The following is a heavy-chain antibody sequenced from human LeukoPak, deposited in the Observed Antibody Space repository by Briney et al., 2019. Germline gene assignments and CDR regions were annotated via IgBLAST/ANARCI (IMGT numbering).Heavy chain of an antibody. CDR3: ARDLPKTGYVGACDI. J-gene: IGHJ3*02. Sequence: GGSLRLSCAASGFTFSSYSMNWVRQAPGKGLEWVSSISSSSSYIYYADSVKDRFTISRDNAKNSLYLQMNSLRAEDTAVYYCARDLPKTGYVGACDIWGQGTMVTVSS. CDR1: GFTFSSYS. CDR2: ISSSSSYI. V-gene: IGHV3-21*01. D-gene: IGHD5-12*01.